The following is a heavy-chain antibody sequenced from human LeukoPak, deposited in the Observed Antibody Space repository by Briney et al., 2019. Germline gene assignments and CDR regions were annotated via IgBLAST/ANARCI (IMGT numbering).Heavy chain of an antibody. Sequence: ASVKVSCKASGYTFTGYYMHWVRQAPGQGLEWMGWINPNSGGPNYAQKFQGRGTMTRDTSISTAYMELSRLRSDDTAVYYCAREDLPDSSWYRVYYYYYGMDVWGQGTTVTVSS. V-gene: IGHV1-2*02. CDR3: AREDLPDSSWYRVYYYYYGMDV. CDR1: GYTFTGYY. CDR2: INPNSGGP. D-gene: IGHD6-13*01. J-gene: IGHJ6*02.